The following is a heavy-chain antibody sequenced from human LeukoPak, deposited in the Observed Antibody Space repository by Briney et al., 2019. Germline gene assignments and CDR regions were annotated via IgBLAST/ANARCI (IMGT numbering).Heavy chain of an antibody. CDR2: VHDSGRT. Sequence: PSETLSLTCTVPGDSISSYYWSWIRQPPGKGLEWIGYVHDSGRTNYNPSLKSRVTISLDTSKNQFSLKLSSVTAADTAVYYCARDSGTYSAAFDIWGQGTMVTVSS. J-gene: IGHJ3*02. CDR3: ARDSGTYSAAFDI. CDR1: GDSISSYY. V-gene: IGHV4-59*01. D-gene: IGHD1-26*01.